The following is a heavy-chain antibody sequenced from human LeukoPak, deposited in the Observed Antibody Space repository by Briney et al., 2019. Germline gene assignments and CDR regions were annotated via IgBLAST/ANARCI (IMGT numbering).Heavy chain of an antibody. V-gene: IGHV3-30*03. CDR1: GFTFSTYW. D-gene: IGHD1-14*01. CDR2: ISYDGSNK. CDR3: ARRLGGKDLFDY. J-gene: IGHJ4*02. Sequence: PGGSLRLSCAASGFTFSTYWIHWVRQAPGKGLEWVAVISYDGSNKYYADSVKGRFTISRDNSKNTLFLQMNSLRAEDTAVYYCARRLGGKDLFDYWGQGTLVTVSS.